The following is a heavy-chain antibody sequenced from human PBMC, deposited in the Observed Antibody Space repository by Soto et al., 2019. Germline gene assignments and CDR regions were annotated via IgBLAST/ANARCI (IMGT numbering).Heavy chain of an antibody. Sequence: GGSLRLSCAASGFTFSSYDMHWVRQATGKGLEWVSAIGTAGDTYYPGSVKGRFTISRENAKNSLYLQMNSLRAEDTAVYYCARDRGSTGMDVWPRDHGHRLL. J-gene: IGHJ6*02. CDR1: GFTFSSYD. CDR3: ARDRGSTGMDV. D-gene: IGHD3-10*01. CDR2: IGTAGDT. V-gene: IGHV3-13*01.